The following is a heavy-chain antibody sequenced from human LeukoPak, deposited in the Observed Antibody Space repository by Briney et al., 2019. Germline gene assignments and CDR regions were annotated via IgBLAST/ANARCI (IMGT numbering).Heavy chain of an antibody. Sequence: GGSLRLSCAASGFTFDDYGMHWVRQAPGKGLEWVSGISWNRGSIGYADSVKGRFTISRDTAKNSLYLQMNSLRPEDTASYYCAKGGAAVDNYWYFDLWGRGTLVTVSS. CDR2: ISWNRGSI. V-gene: IGHV3-9*01. D-gene: IGHD6-13*01. CDR1: GFTFDDYG. CDR3: AKGGAAVDNYWYFDL. J-gene: IGHJ2*01.